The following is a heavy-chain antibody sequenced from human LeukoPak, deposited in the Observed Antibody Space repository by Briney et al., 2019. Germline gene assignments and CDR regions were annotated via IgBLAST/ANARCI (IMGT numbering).Heavy chain of an antibody. CDR1: GYSFTNYW. V-gene: IGHV5-51*01. CDR3: ARLPYSSGWPTFDY. CDR2: IYPGDSDT. Sequence: GESLKIPCQGSGYSFTNYWLAWVRQMPGKGLEWMGIIYPGDSDTRYSPSFQGQVTISADKSITTAYLQWSSLKASDTAMYYCARLPYSSGWPTFDYWGQGTPVTVSS. D-gene: IGHD6-19*01. J-gene: IGHJ4*02.